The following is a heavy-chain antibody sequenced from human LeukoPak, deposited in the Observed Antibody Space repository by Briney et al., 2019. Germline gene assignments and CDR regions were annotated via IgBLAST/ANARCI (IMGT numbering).Heavy chain of an antibody. CDR3: ARDRITIFGVVGINYYGMDV. CDR1: GGSISSGGYY. V-gene: IGHV4-31*03. D-gene: IGHD3-3*01. CDR2: IYYSGST. Sequence: PSETLSLTCTVSGGSISSGGYYWSWIRQHPGKGLEWIGYIYYSGSTYYNPSLKSRVTISVDTSKNQFSLKLSSVTAADTAVYYCARDRITIFGVVGINYYGMDVWGQGTTVTVSS. J-gene: IGHJ6*02.